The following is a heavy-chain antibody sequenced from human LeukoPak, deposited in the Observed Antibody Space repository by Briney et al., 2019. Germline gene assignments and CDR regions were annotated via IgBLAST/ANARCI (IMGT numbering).Heavy chain of an antibody. Sequence: TGGSLRLSCAASGFTFTNAWMSWVRQAPGKGLEWVGRIKSKTNGGTTDYGAPVEGRFTISRDDSKNTLYLQMNSLKTEDTAVYYCTTDYNDYYDSSAYYGYFAYWGQGTLVTVSS. CDR3: TTDYNDYYDSSAYYGYFAY. V-gene: IGHV3-15*01. D-gene: IGHD3-22*01. CDR1: GFTFTNAW. CDR2: IKSKTNGGTT. J-gene: IGHJ4*02.